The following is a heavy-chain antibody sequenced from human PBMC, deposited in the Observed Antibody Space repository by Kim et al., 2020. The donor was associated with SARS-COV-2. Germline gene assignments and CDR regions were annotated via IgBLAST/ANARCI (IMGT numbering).Heavy chain of an antibody. J-gene: IGHJ6*02. CDR3: VKDDSSSWSYYYYGMDV. D-gene: IGHD6-13*01. CDR2: ISSNGGST. V-gene: IGHV3-64D*09. Sequence: GGSLRLSCSASGFTFSSYAMHWVRQAPGKGLEYVSAISSNGGSTYYADSVKGRFTISRDNSKNTLYLQMSSLRAEDTAVYYCVKDDSSSWSYYYYGMDVWGQGTTVTVSS. CDR1: GFTFSSYA.